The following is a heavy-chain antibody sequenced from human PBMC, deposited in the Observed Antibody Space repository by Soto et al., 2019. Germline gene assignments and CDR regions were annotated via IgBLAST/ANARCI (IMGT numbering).Heavy chain of an antibody. CDR3: ASSRDGYNPSLDY. D-gene: IGHD5-12*01. J-gene: IGHJ4*02. CDR2: ISYDGSNK. CDR1: GFTFSSYG. V-gene: IGHV3-30*03. Sequence: GGSLRLSCAASGFTFSSYGMHWVRQAPGKGLEWVAVISYDGSNKYYADSVKGRFTISRDNSKNTLYLQMNSLRAEDTAVYYCASSRDGYNPSLDYWGQGTLVTVSS.